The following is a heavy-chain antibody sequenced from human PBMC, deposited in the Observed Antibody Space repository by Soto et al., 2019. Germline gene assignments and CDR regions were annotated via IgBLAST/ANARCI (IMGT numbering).Heavy chain of an antibody. V-gene: IGHV4-31*03. CDR2: ISYRGST. CDR1: GDSISGVTYY. D-gene: IGHD2-8*02. Sequence: QVQLQESGPGLVKPSQTLSLTCTVSGDSISGVTYYWSWIRQHPGKGLEWIGYISYRGSTHYSPSLKSRVIISIDPSKNQFPLRLSSVTAAYPAVYYCATYWGTGNDAKGFHIWGQGTVVTVSS. CDR3: ATYWGTGNDAKGFHI. J-gene: IGHJ3*02.